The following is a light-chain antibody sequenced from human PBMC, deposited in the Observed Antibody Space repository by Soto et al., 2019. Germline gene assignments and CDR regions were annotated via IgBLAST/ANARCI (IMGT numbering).Light chain of an antibody. CDR3: QQRSNWPPIT. Sequence: EIVLTQSPATLSLSPGERATLSCRASQSVSSYLAWYQQKPGQAPRLLIYDASNRATGIPARCSGSGSGTDFTLTISSLEPEDVAVYYCQQRSNWPPITCGQGTRLEIK. J-gene: IGKJ5*01. CDR1: QSVSSY. CDR2: DAS. V-gene: IGKV3-11*01.